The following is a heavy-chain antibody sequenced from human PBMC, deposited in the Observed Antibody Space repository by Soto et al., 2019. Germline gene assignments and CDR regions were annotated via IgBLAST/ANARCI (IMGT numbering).Heavy chain of an antibody. D-gene: IGHD2-2*01. V-gene: IGHV1-18*01. CDR1: GYTFTSYG. CDR2: ISAYSGNT. Sequence: ASVKVSCKASGYTFTSYGISWVRQAPGQGLEWMGWISAYSGNTNYAQKLQGRVTMTTDTSTSTAYMELRSLRSDDTAVYYCAREVVVPAATKYYYYGMDVWGQGTTVTVSS. J-gene: IGHJ6*02. CDR3: AREVVVPAATKYYYYGMDV.